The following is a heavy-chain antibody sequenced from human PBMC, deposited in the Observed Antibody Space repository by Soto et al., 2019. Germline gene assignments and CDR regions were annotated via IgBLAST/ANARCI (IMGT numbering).Heavy chain of an antibody. CDR1: GYTFTGYY. D-gene: IGHD6-19*01. CDR2: INPNSGGT. J-gene: IGHJ4*02. CDR3: ARDLELGIAVAPTGY. Sequence: ASVKVSCKASGYTFTGYYMHWVRQAPGQGLEWMGWINPNSGGTNYAQKFQGWVTMTRDTSISTAYMELSRLRSDDTAVYYCARDLELGIAVAPTGYWGQGTLVTVS. V-gene: IGHV1-2*04.